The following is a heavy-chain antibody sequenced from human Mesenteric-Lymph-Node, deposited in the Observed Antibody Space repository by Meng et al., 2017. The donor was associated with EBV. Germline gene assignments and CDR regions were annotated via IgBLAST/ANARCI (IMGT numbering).Heavy chain of an antibody. D-gene: IGHD4-17*01. J-gene: IGHJ4*02. CDR1: GGSVKSGGYS. V-gene: IGHV4-30-2*06. Sequence: QAQELRQDLANPSQDLPRSCTVSGGSVKSGGYSWGWIRQSPEKGLEWIGYVHHSGLTYYNPSLETRVIISLERSKNQFSLKLTSVTAADTAVYYCAGGDYVNQFNYWGQGTLVTVSS. CDR2: VHHSGLT. CDR3: AGGDYVNQFNY.